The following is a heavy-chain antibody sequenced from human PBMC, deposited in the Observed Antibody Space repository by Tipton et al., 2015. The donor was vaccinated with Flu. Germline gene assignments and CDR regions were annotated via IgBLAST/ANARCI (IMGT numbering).Heavy chain of an antibody. CDR2: INHSGST. CDR1: GGSFSGYY. Sequence: TLSLTCAFYGGSFSGYYWSWIRQPPGKGLEWIGEINHSGSTYYSPSLKSRVTISADTSNNQFSLRLSSVTAADTAMYYCTRSLRNSSGSPGYWGQGTLVTVSS. J-gene: IGHJ4*02. V-gene: IGHV4-34*01. D-gene: IGHD3-22*01. CDR3: TRSLRNSSGSPGY.